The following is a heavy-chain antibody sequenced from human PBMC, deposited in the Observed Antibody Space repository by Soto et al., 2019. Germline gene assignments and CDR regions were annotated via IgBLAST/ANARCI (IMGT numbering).Heavy chain of an antibody. D-gene: IGHD3-16*01. CDR1: GFTFSSYG. CDR3: AKDFPLARAPSYGMDV. Sequence: GGSLRLSCAASGFTFSSYGMHWVRQAPGKGLEWVAVISYDGSNKYYADPVKGRFTISRDNSKNTLYLQMNSLRAEDTAVYYCAKDFPLARAPSYGMDVWGQGTTVTVSS. CDR2: ISYDGSNK. J-gene: IGHJ6*02. V-gene: IGHV3-30*18.